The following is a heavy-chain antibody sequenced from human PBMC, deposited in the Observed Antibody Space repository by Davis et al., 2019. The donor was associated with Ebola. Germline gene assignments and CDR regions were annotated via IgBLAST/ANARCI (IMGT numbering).Heavy chain of an antibody. CDR2: ISGSGGST. Sequence: GESLKISCAASGFTFSSYAMSWVRQAPGKGLEWVSAISGSGGSTYYADSVKGRFTISRDNSKNTLYLQMNSLRAEDTAVYYRAKGVWRSRADYFDYWGQGTLVTVSS. D-gene: IGHD3-16*01. CDR3: AKGVWRSRADYFDY. V-gene: IGHV3-23*01. CDR1: GFTFSSYA. J-gene: IGHJ4*02.